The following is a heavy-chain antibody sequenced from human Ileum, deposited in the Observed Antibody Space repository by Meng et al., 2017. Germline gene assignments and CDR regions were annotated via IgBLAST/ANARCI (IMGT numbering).Heavy chain of an antibody. J-gene: IGHJ4*02. D-gene: IGHD3-22*01. Sequence: QAQLQEAGPGLVGPSETLSLTCTISGGSVNTGSYYWSWIRQPPGKGLEWIGYMYFSGSTKYNASLKSRVSISVDTSKKQFSLNLTSVTAADTAVYYCARGHYDKYFDSWGQGTLVTVSS. V-gene: IGHV4-61*01. CDR2: MYFSGST. CDR3: ARGHYDKYFDS. CDR1: GGSVNTGSYY.